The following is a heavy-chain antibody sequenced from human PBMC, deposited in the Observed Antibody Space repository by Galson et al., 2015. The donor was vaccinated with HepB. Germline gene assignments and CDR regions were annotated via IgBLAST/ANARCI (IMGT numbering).Heavy chain of an antibody. CDR2: IRSKANSYAT. Sequence: SLRLSCAASGFTVSSNYMSWVRQASGKGLEWVGRIRSKANSYATAYAASVKGRFTISRDDSKNTAYLQMNSLKTEDTAVYYCTRLRDPLGKYYFDYWGQGTLVTVSS. CDR3: TRLRDPLGKYYFDY. V-gene: IGHV3-73*01. J-gene: IGHJ4*02. D-gene: IGHD3-10*01. CDR1: GFTVSSNY.